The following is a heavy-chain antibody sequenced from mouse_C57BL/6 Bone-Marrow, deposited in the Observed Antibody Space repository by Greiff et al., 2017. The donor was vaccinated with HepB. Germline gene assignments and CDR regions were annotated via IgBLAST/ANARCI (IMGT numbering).Heavy chain of an antibody. CDR3: ANFYPWFAY. V-gene: IGHV1-82*01. J-gene: IGHJ3*01. CDR1: GYAFSSSW. CDR2: IYPGDGDT. Sequence: VKLQESGPELAKPGASVKISCKASGYAFSSSWMNWVKQRPGKGLEWIGRIYPGDGDTNYNGKFKGKATLTADKSSSTAYMQLSSLTSEDSAVYFCANFYPWFAYWGQGTLVTVSA. D-gene: IGHD2-1*01.